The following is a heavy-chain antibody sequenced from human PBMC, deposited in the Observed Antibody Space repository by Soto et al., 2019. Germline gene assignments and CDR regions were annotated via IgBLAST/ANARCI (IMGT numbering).Heavy chain of an antibody. Sequence: QVQLVESGGGVVQPGRSLRLSCAASGLTLSTYVMHWVRQAPGKGLEGVAGISYDGSNKYHADSVNGRFTISRDNSNNTLDLQMNSLRAEDTAVYYCVAGDYYYGMDVWGQGTTVKVSS. CDR3: VAGDYYYGMDV. D-gene: IGHD6-19*01. CDR2: ISYDGSNK. V-gene: IGHV3-30-3*01. J-gene: IGHJ6*02. CDR1: GLTLSTYV.